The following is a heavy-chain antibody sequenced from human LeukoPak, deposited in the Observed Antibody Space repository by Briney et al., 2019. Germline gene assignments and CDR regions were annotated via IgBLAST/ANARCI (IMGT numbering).Heavy chain of an antibody. CDR3: ARGTSSTPHYDILTGPRGWFDP. Sequence: SVKVSCKASGSTFSSYTISWVRQAPGQGLEWMGRIIPILGIANYAQKFQGRVTITADKSTSTAYMELSSLRSEDTAVYYCARGTSSTPHYDILTGPRGWFDPWGQGTLVTVSS. CDR2: IIPILGIA. J-gene: IGHJ5*02. D-gene: IGHD3-9*01. CDR1: GSTFSSYT. V-gene: IGHV1-69*02.